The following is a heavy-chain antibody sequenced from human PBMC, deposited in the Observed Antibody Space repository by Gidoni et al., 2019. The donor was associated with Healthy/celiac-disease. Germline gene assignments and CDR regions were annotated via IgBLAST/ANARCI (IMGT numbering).Heavy chain of an antibody. Sequence: EVQLVESGGGLVQPGGELRLSCSASGFTFSSYAMHWVRQAPGKGLEYVSAIMSHGGITYYADSVKVRFTISRDNSKNTLYLQMSSLRAEDTAVYYCVKRADYWGQGTLVTVSS. J-gene: IGHJ4*02. CDR2: IMSHGGIT. V-gene: IGHV3-64D*06. CDR1: GFTFSSYA. CDR3: VKRADY.